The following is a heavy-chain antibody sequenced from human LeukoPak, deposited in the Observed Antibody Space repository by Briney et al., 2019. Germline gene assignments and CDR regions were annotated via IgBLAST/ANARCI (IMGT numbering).Heavy chain of an antibody. Sequence: GGSLRLSCTASGFTFSTSPMTWVRQVPGKGLEWVAAISDTTYYADSVKGRFTISRDNSKNTLYLQMNRLRVEETAIYCCARYCIRRPCYGVVYYGMDVWGQGTKVTVSS. CDR3: ARYCIRRPCYGVVYYGMDV. D-gene: IGHD2-15*01. J-gene: IGHJ6*02. CDR1: GFTFSTSP. V-gene: IGHV3-23*01. CDR2: ISDTT.